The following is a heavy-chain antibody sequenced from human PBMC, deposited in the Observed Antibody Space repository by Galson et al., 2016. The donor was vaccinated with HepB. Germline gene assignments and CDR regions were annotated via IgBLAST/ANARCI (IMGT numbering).Heavy chain of an antibody. CDR1: GFTVSDYY. J-gene: IGHJ6*03. Sequence: LRLSCAASGFTVSDYYMTWVRQAPGKGLEWVSVVFLGGSTYYAQSVEGRFTISRDDSKNTLHLQMNSLTAEDTAVYFCARTSYRECTGTHCVNFRYYYFMDVWGKGTTVTVSS. D-gene: IGHD2-8*02. V-gene: IGHV3-53*01. CDR3: ARTSYRECTGTHCVNFRYYYFMDV. CDR2: VFLGGST.